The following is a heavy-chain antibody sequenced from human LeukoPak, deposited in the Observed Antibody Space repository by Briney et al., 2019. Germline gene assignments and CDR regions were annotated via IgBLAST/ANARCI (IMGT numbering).Heavy chain of an antibody. V-gene: IGHV4-38-2*01. D-gene: IGHD6-13*01. Sequence: SETLSLTCPVSGDSLNNGLYWGWPRQPPGTGLEWIGSIPDSGNTYYNPSLKSRVTISVDTSKKQFSLKLSSVTAADTAVCYCARLESAAAGNRWFDPWGQGSLVTVSS. CDR1: GDSLNNGLY. CDR2: IPDSGNT. CDR3: ARLESAAAGNRWFDP. J-gene: IGHJ5*02.